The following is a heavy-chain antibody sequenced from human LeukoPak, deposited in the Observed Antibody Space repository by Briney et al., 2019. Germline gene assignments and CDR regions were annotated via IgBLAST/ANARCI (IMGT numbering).Heavy chain of an antibody. V-gene: IGHV3-13*01. CDR3: ARGGGSSWYYDY. J-gene: IGHJ4*02. CDR2: IGTAGDT. D-gene: IGHD6-13*01. CDR1: GFNIGPYA. Sequence: GGSLRLSCAASGFNIGPYAMYWVRQATGKGLEWVSAIGTAGDTYYPGSVKGRFTISRENAKNSLYLQMNSLRAGDTAVYYCARGGGSSWYYDYWGQGTLVTVSS.